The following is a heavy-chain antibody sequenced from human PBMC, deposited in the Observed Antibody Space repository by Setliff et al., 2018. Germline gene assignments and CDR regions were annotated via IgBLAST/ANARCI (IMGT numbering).Heavy chain of an antibody. J-gene: IGHJ3*02. V-gene: IGHV3-74*01. D-gene: IGHD1-26*01. Sequence: SLRLSCEGSGLTLSHYWMHWVRQGPGKGLVWVSYINFDGTSTNYADSVKGRFTISRDNAKNTVYLQMNRLRADDTAVYYCIRDWGEAGSTNAFDIWGQGTVGTVS. CDR1: GLTLSHYW. CDR2: INFDGTST. CDR3: IRDWGEAGSTNAFDI.